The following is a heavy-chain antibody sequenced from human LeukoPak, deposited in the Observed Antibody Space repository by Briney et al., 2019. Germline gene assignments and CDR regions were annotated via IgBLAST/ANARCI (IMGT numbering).Heavy chain of an antibody. Sequence: GSLRLSCAGSGFTFSSYAMRWVRQASGKGLEWVSVISGSGGTTYNADSLKGRFSISRDNSKCTLYLQMSRLRADDTAIYYCARESTSSGYYYAPDYWGQGTLVTVSS. D-gene: IGHD3-22*01. J-gene: IGHJ4*02. CDR3: ARESTSSGYYYAPDY. CDR1: GFTFSSYA. CDR2: ISGSGGTT. V-gene: IGHV3-23*01.